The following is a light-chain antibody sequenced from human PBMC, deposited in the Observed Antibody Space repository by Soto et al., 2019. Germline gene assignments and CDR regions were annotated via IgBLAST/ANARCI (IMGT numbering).Light chain of an antibody. Sequence: EIVLTQSPATLSLSPGERATLSCRASQSVSSYLAWYQQKPGQAPRLLIHDASNRATGIPARFSGSGSATDFTLTISSLEPEDFAVYYCQQRSNWPLTFGGGTKVDIK. CDR1: QSVSSY. V-gene: IGKV3-11*01. J-gene: IGKJ4*01. CDR2: DAS. CDR3: QQRSNWPLT.